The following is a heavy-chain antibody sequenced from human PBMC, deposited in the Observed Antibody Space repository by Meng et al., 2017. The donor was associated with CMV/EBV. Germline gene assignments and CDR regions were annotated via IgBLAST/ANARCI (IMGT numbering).Heavy chain of an antibody. V-gene: IGHV4-34*01. CDR3: ARYGMGAPAFGDYYYSGMDV. CDR1: GGSFSGYY. J-gene: IGHJ6*02. Sequence: SETLSLTCAVYGGSFSGYYWSWIRQPPGKGLEWIGEINHSGSTNYNPSLKSRVTISVDTSKNQFSLKLSSVTAADTAVYYCARYGMGAPAFGDYYYSGMDVWGQGTTVTVSS. CDR2: INHSGST. D-gene: IGHD2-2*01.